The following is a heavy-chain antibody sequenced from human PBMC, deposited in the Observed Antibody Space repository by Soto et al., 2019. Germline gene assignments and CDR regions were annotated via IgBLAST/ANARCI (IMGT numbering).Heavy chain of an antibody. Sequence: EVQLLESGGGLVQPGGSLRLSCAASGFNFNNYAMTWVCQAPGKGLEWVSAISGGGDTTSYADSVKGRFTVSRDGSKNTLYLQMSSLRAEDTALYYCAKGRGGSGSLTPRVDFWGQGTLVTVSS. CDR1: GFNFNNYA. CDR3: AKGRGGSGSLTPRVDF. CDR2: ISGGGDTT. J-gene: IGHJ4*02. D-gene: IGHD3-10*01. V-gene: IGHV3-23*01.